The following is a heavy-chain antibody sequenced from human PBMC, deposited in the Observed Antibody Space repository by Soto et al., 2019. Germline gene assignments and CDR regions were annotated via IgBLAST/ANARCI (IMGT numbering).Heavy chain of an antibody. CDR2: ISYDGSNK. Sequence: SGGSLRLSCAASGFTFSSYGMHWVRQAPGKGLEWVAVISYDGSNKYYADSVKGRFTISRDNSKNTLYLQMNSLRAEDTAVYYCAKDGCSSTSCYFDYWGQGTLVTVSS. D-gene: IGHD2-2*01. J-gene: IGHJ4*02. V-gene: IGHV3-30*18. CDR1: GFTFSSYG. CDR3: AKDGCSSTSCYFDY.